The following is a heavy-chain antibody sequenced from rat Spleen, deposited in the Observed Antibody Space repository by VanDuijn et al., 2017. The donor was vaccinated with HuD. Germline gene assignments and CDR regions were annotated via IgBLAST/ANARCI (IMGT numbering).Heavy chain of an antibody. Sequence: EVQLVESGGGLVQPGRSLKLSCVASGFTFNTYWMTWIRQAPGRGLEWVASITTTGGDTYYPDSVKGRFTISRDDAKRTLYLQMNSLRSEDTATYYCTREGYGGFDYWGQGVVVTVSS. J-gene: IGHJ2*01. D-gene: IGHD1-11*01. CDR1: GFTFNTYW. CDR3: TREGYGGFDY. V-gene: IGHV5-31*01. CDR2: ITTTGGDT.